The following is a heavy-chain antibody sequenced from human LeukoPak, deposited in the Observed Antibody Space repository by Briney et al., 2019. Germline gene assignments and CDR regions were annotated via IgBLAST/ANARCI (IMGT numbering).Heavy chain of an antibody. J-gene: IGHJ6*02. V-gene: IGHV3-23*01. CDR3: ARVGLYYSSTSCRYYYYGMDV. D-gene: IGHD2-2*01. Sequence: PGGSLRLSCAASGFTFSSYAMSWVRQAPGKGLEWVSTITGSGGSTYYADSVKGRFTISRDNSKNTLYLQMNSLRAEDTAVYYCARVGLYYSSTSCRYYYYGMDVWGQGTTVTVSS. CDR2: ITGSGGST. CDR1: GFTFSSYA.